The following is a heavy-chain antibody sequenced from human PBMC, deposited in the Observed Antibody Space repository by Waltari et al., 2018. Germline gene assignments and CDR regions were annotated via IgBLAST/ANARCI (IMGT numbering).Heavy chain of an antibody. CDR2: ITSRAEDT. V-gene: IGHV3-23*01. Sequence: EVQLLESGGDFVQPGGSLGLACRASGFSPSSFALVWGRQAPGKGLQWVAGITSRAEDTKYADSVKGRFTISRDNSKRTLFLQTNSLRAEDTAIYYCARVADQDFWGGYPLDYWGRGTLVTVSS. CDR1: GFSPSSFA. J-gene: IGHJ4*02. D-gene: IGHD3-3*01. CDR3: ARVADQDFWGGYPLDY.